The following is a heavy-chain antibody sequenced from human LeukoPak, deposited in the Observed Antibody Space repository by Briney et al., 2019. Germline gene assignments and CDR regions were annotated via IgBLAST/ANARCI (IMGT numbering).Heavy chain of an antibody. CDR2: LYYTGNT. CDR1: GGSISSSSYY. Sequence: SETLSLTCTVSGGSISSSSYYWGWIRQPPGKGLEWIGNLYYTGNTHYKPSLKSRLTISVDTSRNQFSLKLSSMTAADTAVYYCARGSGLGLDVWGQGTTVTVSS. J-gene: IGHJ6*02. D-gene: IGHD6-25*01. V-gene: IGHV4-39*01. CDR3: ARGSGLGLDV.